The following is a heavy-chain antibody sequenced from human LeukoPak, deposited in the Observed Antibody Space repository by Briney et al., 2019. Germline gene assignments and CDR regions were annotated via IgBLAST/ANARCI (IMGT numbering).Heavy chain of an antibody. Sequence: SGPALVKPTQTLTLTCTFSGFSLSTSGMCVNWIRQPPGKALEWLGRIDWDDDKYYSMSLKTRLTISKDTSKNQVVLTMTNVDPVDTATYYCARIWAGPDYFDYWGQGTLVTVSS. CDR3: ARIWAGPDYFDY. V-gene: IGHV2-70*11. J-gene: IGHJ4*02. CDR2: IDWDDDK. CDR1: GFSLSTSGMC.